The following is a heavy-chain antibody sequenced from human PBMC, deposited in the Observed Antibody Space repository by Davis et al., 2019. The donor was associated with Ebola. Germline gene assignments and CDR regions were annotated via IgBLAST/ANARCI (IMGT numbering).Heavy chain of an antibody. D-gene: IGHD5-12*01. CDR1: GYSLTSNW. J-gene: IGHJ4*02. CDR3: ARHRPMSLGYRYFDF. CDR2: IFPGDSDT. V-gene: IGHV5-51*01. Sequence: GESLKISCQGSGYSLTSNWIGWVRQMPGKGLEWMGIIFPGDSDTRYSPSFQGQVSISVDKSISMAYLQWSSLKASDTAMYYCARHRPMSLGYRYFDFWGQGTLVTVSS.